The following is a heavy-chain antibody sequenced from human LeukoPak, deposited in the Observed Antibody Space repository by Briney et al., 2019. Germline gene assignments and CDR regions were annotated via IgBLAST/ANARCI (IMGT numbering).Heavy chain of an antibody. CDR2: ISYDGSNK. J-gene: IGHJ4*02. D-gene: IGHD3-22*01. CDR3: ARDGRWINYYDGSSPV. Sequence: GGSLRLSCAASGFTFSSYAMHWARQAPGKGLEWVAVISYDGSNKYYADSVKGRFTISRDNSKNTLYLQMNSLRVEDTAVYYCARDGRWINYYDGSSPVWGQGTLVTVSS. CDR1: GFTFSSYA. V-gene: IGHV3-30*03.